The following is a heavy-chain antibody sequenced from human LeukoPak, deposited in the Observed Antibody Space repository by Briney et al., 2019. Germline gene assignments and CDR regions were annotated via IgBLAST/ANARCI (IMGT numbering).Heavy chain of an antibody. CDR2: IYHSGST. Sequence: PSETLSLTCIVSGGSISSGGYYWSWIRQPPGKGLEWIGYIYHSGSTYYNPSLKSRVTISVDRSKNQFSLKLSSVTAADTAVYYCARDRRYYGSGTVGYFDYWGQGTLVTVSS. CDR1: GGSISSGGYY. D-gene: IGHD3-10*01. CDR3: ARDRRYYGSGTVGYFDY. V-gene: IGHV4-30-2*01. J-gene: IGHJ4*02.